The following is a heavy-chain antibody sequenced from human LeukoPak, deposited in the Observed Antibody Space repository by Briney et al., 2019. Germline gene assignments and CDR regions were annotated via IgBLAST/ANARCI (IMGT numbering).Heavy chain of an antibody. CDR2: IIPILGIA. Sequence: SVKVSCKASGGTFSSYAISWVRQAPGQGLEWMGRIIPILGIANYAQKFQGRVTITADKSTSTAYMELSSLRSEDTAVYCCARDDYIGSGSYSWGQGTLVTVSS. V-gene: IGHV1-69*04. CDR1: GGTFSSYA. D-gene: IGHD3-10*01. CDR3: ARDDYIGSGSYS. J-gene: IGHJ5*02.